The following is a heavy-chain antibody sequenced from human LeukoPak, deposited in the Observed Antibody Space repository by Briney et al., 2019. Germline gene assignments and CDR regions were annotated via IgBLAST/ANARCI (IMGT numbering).Heavy chain of an antibody. CDR1: GFTFSRYW. CDR2: IKQDGSEK. J-gene: IGHJ6*02. Sequence: GGSLRLSCAASGFTFSRYWMTWVRQAPRKGLEWVANIKQDGSEKYYVDSVKGRFTISRDNAKNSLYLQMNSLRAEDTAVYYCARGSDWYYYYYGVDVWGQGTTVTVSS. V-gene: IGHV3-7*01. D-gene: IGHD2-21*01. CDR3: ARGSDWYYYYYGVDV.